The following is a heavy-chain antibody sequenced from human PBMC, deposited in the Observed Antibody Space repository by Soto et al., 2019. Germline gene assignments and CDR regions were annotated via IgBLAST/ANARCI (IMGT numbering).Heavy chain of an antibody. D-gene: IGHD3-22*01. CDR1: GFTFSSYA. CDR2: ISGSGGNT. J-gene: IGHJ4*02. CDR3: AKDQGSIVVVISDY. V-gene: IGHV3-23*01. Sequence: GGSLRLSCAASGFTFSSYAMSWVRQAPGKGLEWVSAISGSGGNTSYADSVKGRFTISRDNCKNTLYLQMNSLRAEDTAVYYCAKDQGSIVVVISDYWGQGTLVTVSS.